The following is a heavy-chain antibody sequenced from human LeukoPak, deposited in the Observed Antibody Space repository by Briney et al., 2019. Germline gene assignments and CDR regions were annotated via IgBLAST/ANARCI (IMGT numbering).Heavy chain of an antibody. CDR3: ARAYYYDGSGFYYH. CDR2: IYRGGST. D-gene: IGHD3-22*01. V-gene: IGHV3-53*05. CDR1: GFTVSSNY. J-gene: IGHJ4*02. Sequence: GGSLRLSCAASGFTVSSNYMSWVRQAPGKGLEWVSVIYRGGSTYYADSVKGRFTISRDNSKNTLYLQMNSLRSDDTAVYYCARAYYYDGSGFYYHWGQGTLVTVSS.